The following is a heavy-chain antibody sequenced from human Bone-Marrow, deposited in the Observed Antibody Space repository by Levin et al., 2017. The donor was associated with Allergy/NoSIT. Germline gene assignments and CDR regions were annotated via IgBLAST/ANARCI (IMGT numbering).Heavy chain of an antibody. CDR2: IHHGGST. CDR3: TRDTWGYSGYDNAFDI. V-gene: IGHV4-59*01. D-gene: IGHD5-12*01. Sequence: PSETLSLTCTVSGDSISTYYWSWIRQPPGKGLEWIGYIHHGGSTNYNPSLKSRVTISLDTSKNQFSLKLSSVTAADTAVYYCTRDTWGYSGYDNAFDIWGQGTMVTVSS. CDR1: GDSISTYY. J-gene: IGHJ3*02.